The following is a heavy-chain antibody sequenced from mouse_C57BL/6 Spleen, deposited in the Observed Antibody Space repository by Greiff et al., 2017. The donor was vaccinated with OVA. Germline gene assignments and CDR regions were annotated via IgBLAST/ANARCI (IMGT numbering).Heavy chain of an antibody. J-gene: IGHJ2*01. CDR2: IYPSDSET. D-gene: IGHD3-2*02. V-gene: IGHV1-61*01. CDR1: GYTFTSYW. Sequence: QVQLKQPGAELVRPGSSVKLSCKASGYTFTSYWMDWVKQRPGQGLEWIGNIYPSDSETHYNQKFKDKATLTVDKSSSTAYMQLSSLTSEDSAVYYCARGLGSSGPFDYWGQGTTLTVSS. CDR3: ARGLGSSGPFDY.